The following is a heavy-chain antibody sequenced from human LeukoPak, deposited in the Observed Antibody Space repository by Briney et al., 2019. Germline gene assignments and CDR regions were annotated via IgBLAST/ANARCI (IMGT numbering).Heavy chain of an antibody. CDR1: GGSISSSSYY. D-gene: IGHD3-3*01. V-gene: IGHV4-39*01. CDR2: IYYSGST. Sequence: PSETLSLTCTVSGGSISSSSYYWGWIRQPPGKGLEWIGSIYYSGSTYYNPPLKSRVTISVDTSKNQFSLKLSSVTAADTAVYYCARQTYYDFWSGYTGGPPDYWGQGTLVTVSS. J-gene: IGHJ4*02. CDR3: ARQTYYDFWSGYTGGPPDY.